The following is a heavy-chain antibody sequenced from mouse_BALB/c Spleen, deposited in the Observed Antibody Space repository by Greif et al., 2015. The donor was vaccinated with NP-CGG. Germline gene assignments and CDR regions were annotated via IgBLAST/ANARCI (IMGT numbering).Heavy chain of an antibody. CDR1: GFDFSRYW. V-gene: IGHV4-1*02. Sequence: EVKVVESGGGLVQPGGSLKLSCAASGFDFSRYWMSWVRQAPGKGLEWIGEINPDSSTINYTPSLKDKFIISRDNAKNTLFLQMIKVRSDNTVLYYCARVATVPYYYAMDYWGQGTSVTLSS. CDR2: INPDSSTI. D-gene: IGHD1-1*01. J-gene: IGHJ4*01. CDR3: ARVATVPYYYAMDY.